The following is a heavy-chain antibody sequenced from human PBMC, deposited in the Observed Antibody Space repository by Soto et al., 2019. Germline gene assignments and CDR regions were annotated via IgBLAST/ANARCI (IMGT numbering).Heavy chain of an antibody. CDR3: ARSVAVPGAHIDY. V-gene: IGHV4-59*01. J-gene: IGHJ4*02. CDR1: GGSISGSY. CDR2: VYYTGST. D-gene: IGHD6-19*01. Sequence: ETLSLTCSVSGGSISGSYWSWIRQSPGKGLEWLGYVYYTGSTNYSPSLRSRVSISVDTSKNEFSLRLSSVTAADTAVYFCARSVAVPGAHIDYWGQGTQVTVSS.